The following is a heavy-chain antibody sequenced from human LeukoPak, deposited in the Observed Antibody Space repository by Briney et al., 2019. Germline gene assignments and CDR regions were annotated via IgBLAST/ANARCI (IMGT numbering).Heavy chain of an antibody. CDR3: AKDLKRAGDIVVVPAATPRFDP. Sequence: SLELSCAASXFTXSSXGMQWVRQGPGKGLIWVAAISYDGSNKYYADSVKGRFTISRDNSKNTLYLQMNSLRAEDTAVYYCAKDLKRAGDIVVVPAATPRFDPWGQGTLVTVSS. D-gene: IGHD2-2*01. CDR1: XFTXSSXG. CDR2: ISYDGSNK. V-gene: IGHV3-30*18. J-gene: IGHJ5*02.